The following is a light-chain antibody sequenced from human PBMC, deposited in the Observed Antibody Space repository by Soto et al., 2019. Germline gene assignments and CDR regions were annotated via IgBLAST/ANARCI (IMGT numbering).Light chain of an antibody. V-gene: IGLV3-1*01. Sequence: SYELTQPPSVSVSPGQTASITCSGDKLGDKYACWYQQKPGQSPVLVIYGDSKRPSGIPERFSGCNSGNTATLTISGTQAMDEADYYCQAWDSSTGVVFGGGTQLTVL. J-gene: IGLJ2*01. CDR2: GDS. CDR3: QAWDSSTGVV. CDR1: KLGDKY.